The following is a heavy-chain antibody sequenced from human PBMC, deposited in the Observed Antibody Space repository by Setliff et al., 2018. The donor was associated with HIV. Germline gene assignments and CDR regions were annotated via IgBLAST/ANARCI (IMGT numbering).Heavy chain of an antibody. V-gene: IGHV4-34*01. Sequence: LSLTCAVYGRSLSGYYWSWIRQPPGKGLEWIGEINQSGSANYNPSLKSRVTISVDTSKNQFSLKLSSVTAADTAVYYCARGVNPTYYDFWSGNYMRKYYYYYMDVWGKGTTVTVSS. D-gene: IGHD3-3*01. CDR2: INQSGSA. CDR3: ARGVNPTYYDFWSGNYMRKYYYYYMDV. CDR1: GRSLSGYY. J-gene: IGHJ6*03.